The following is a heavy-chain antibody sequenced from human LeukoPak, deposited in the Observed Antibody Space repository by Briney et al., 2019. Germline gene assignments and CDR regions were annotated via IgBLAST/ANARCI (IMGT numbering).Heavy chain of an antibody. CDR1: GFTFSSYA. CDR3: ASDVGSGFIDY. CDR2: ISSSGSTI. J-gene: IGHJ4*02. Sequence: GGSLRLSCAASGFTFSSYAMSWVRQAPGKGLEWVSYISSSGSTIYYADSVKGRFTISRDNAENSLYLQMNSLRAEDTAVYYCASDVGSGFIDYWGQGTLVTVSS. D-gene: IGHD6-19*01. V-gene: IGHV3-48*03.